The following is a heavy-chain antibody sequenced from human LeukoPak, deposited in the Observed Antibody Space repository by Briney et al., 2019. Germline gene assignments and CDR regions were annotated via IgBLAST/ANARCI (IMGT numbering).Heavy chain of an antibody. CDR2: INHSGST. V-gene: IGHV4-34*01. CDR1: GGSFSGYY. Sequence: SETLSLTCAVYGGSFSGYYWSWIRQPPGKGLEWIGEINHSGSTNYNPSLKSRVTISVDTSKNQFSLKQSSVTAADTAVYYCARGTYDFWSGHRGGYYCMDVWGKGTTVTVSS. J-gene: IGHJ6*03. CDR3: ARGTYDFWSGHRGGYYCMDV. D-gene: IGHD3-3*01.